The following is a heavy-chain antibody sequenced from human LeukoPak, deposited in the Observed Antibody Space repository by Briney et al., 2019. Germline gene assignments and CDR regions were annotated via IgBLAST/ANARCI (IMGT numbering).Heavy chain of an antibody. CDR2: IIPIFGTA. Sequence: GASVKVSCKASGGTFGSYAISWVRQAPGQGLEWMGGIIPIFGTANYAQKFQGRVTITTDGSTSTAYMELSSLRSEDTAVYYCARRDCSGGSCYFGWSNAFDIWGQGTMVTVSS. CDR1: GGTFGSYA. D-gene: IGHD2-15*01. CDR3: ARRDCSGGSCYFGWSNAFDI. J-gene: IGHJ3*02. V-gene: IGHV1-69*05.